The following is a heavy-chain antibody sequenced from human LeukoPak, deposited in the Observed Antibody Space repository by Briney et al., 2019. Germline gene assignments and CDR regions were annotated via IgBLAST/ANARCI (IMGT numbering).Heavy chain of an antibody. CDR1: GFTFSSFW. CDR3: ARVMGRYCSSTSCYVDY. D-gene: IGHD2-2*01. V-gene: IGHV3-74*01. J-gene: IGHJ4*02. Sequence: GGSLRLFCAASGFTFSSFWMHWVRQVPGKGLVGVSHINSDGSSTSSADSVKGRFTISRDNAKNTPYLQMNSLRAEDTVVYYCARVMGRYCSSTSCYVDYWGQGTLVTVSS. CDR2: INSDGSST.